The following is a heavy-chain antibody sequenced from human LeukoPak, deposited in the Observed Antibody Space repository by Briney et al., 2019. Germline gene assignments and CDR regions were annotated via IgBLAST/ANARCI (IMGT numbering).Heavy chain of an antibody. V-gene: IGHV3-21*01. J-gene: IGHJ4*02. Sequence: GGSLRLSCAASGFTLSSYSMTWVRQAPGKGLEWVSSISSSSSYIYYADSVKGQFTISRDNAKNSLYLQMNSLRAEDTAVYYCARDRIAVAGTVDYWGQGTLVTVSS. CDR3: ARDRIAVAGTVDY. CDR1: GFTLSSYS. CDR2: ISSSSSYI. D-gene: IGHD6-19*01.